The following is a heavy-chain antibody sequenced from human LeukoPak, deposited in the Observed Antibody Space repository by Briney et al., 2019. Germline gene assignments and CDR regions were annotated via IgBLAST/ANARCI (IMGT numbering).Heavy chain of an antibody. CDR3: ARVRCSGGSCPYYYYYYYMDV. J-gene: IGHJ6*03. V-gene: IGHV4-39*07. D-gene: IGHD2-15*01. CDR1: GGSISTSNYY. CDR2: IFYSGST. Sequence: SETLSLTCTVSGGSISTSNYYWGWIRQPPGKGLEWIGNIFYSGSTYYSPSLRSRVTISLDTSRNQFSLKLNSVTAADTAVYYCARVRCSGGSCPYYYYYYYMDVWGKGTTVTVSS.